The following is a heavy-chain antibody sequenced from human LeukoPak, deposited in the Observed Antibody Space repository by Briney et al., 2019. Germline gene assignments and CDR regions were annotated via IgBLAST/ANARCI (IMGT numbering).Heavy chain of an antibody. Sequence: GGSLRLSCAASRFTLSNAWMSWVRQAPGKGLEWVGRIKSKTDGGTADYAAPVKGRFTISRDDSTNTLYLQMNSLKTEDTAVYYCTTDYDYSNYFDYWGQGTLVTVSS. CDR1: RFTLSNAW. D-gene: IGHD4-11*01. CDR2: IKSKTDGGTA. J-gene: IGHJ4*02. V-gene: IGHV3-15*01. CDR3: TTDYDYSNYFDY.